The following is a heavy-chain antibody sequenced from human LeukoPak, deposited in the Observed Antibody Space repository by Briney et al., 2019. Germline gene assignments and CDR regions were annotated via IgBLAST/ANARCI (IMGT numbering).Heavy chain of an antibody. D-gene: IGHD3-10*01. CDR3: ARDLRALGIDY. V-gene: IGHV3-30-3*01. CDR2: ISYDGSNK. J-gene: IGHJ4*02. Sequence: GGSLRLSCAASGFTFSSYAMHWVRQAPGKGLEWVAVISYDGSNKYYADSVKGRFTISRDNSMNTLYLQMNSLRAEDTAVYYCARDLRALGIDYWGQGTLVTVSS. CDR1: GFTFSSYA.